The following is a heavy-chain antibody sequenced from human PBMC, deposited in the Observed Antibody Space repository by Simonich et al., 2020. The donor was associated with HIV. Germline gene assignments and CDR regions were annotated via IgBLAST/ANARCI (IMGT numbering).Heavy chain of an antibody. J-gene: IGHJ4*02. CDR3: ARLLGDYFDY. D-gene: IGHD3-16*01. CDR1: GYTFTSFG. Sequence: QVQLVQSGPEVKKPGASVKVSCKASGYTFTSFGIPWVRQAPGQGLEWMGWISAHNGKTNYAQKFQDRVTMTTDTSTTTAHMEVRSLRSDDTAVYYCARLLGDYFDYWGQGTLVTVSS. V-gene: IGHV1-18*01. CDR2: ISAHNGKT.